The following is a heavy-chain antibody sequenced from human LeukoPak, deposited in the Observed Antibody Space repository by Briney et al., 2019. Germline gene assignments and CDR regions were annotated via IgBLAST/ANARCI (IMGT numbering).Heavy chain of an antibody. CDR2: IRSTANGYAT. D-gene: IGHD2-2*02. V-gene: IGHV3-73*01. Sequence: PGGSLRLSCAASGFTFSGSALHWVRQASGKGLEWVGRIRSTANGYATAYAASVKGRFTISRDDSKNTAYLQMDSLKTEDTAVYYCAKDLWGFVEVAAILDYWGQGTLVTVSS. CDR1: GFTFSGSA. J-gene: IGHJ4*02. CDR3: AKDLWGFVEVAAILDY.